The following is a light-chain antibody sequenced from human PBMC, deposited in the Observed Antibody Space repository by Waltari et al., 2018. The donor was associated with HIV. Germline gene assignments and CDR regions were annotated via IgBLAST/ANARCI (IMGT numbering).Light chain of an antibody. Sequence: QSVLTQPPSTSGPSGQRVTISCSGSNSNVGSTYIYWYRQFPGAAPKLLIYRNNQRPSGVADRFSGSKSGTSASLAISGLRSGDEADYYCAVWDDTLNGPVFGGGTRVTVL. V-gene: IGLV1-47*01. CDR2: RNN. CDR1: NSNVGSTY. CDR3: AVWDDTLNGPV. J-gene: IGLJ2*01.